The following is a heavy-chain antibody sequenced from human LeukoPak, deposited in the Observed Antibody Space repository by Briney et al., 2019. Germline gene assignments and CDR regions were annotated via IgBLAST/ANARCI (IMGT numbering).Heavy chain of an antibody. CDR3: TTLGYHLDS. J-gene: IGHJ4*02. CDR1: GFAFSAYE. V-gene: IGHV3-48*03. D-gene: IGHD3-22*01. CDR2: MSGTDTTR. Sequence: PGGSLRLSCVASGFAFSAYEMNWVRQAPGKGLEWVAYMSGTDTTRYYADSVRGRFTISRDNAKNSLCLQMSSLRVEDTALYYCTTLGYHLDSWGQGTPVTVSS.